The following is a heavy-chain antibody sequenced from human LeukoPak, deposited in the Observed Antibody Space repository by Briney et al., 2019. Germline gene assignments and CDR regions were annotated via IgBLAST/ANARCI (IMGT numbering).Heavy chain of an antibody. CDR2: IIPLLAIA. V-gene: IGHV1-69*05. Sequence: GSSVKVSCKASRDTFSRDTISWVRQAPGQGLEWLGGIIPLLAIANYAQKFQGRVTITTDESTSTAYMELSSLRSEDTAVYYCARVVVVAGVLDALDIWGQGTKVTISS. CDR1: RDTFSRDT. D-gene: IGHD2-15*01. J-gene: IGHJ3*02. CDR3: ARVVVVAGVLDALDI.